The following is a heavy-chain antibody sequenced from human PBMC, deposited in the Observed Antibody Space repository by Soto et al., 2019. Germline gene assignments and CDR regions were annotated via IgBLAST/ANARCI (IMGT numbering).Heavy chain of an antibody. J-gene: IGHJ4*02. CDR3: ARSLLNVIVPIAY. V-gene: IGHV1-2*02. CDR2: INTLRGDT. CDR1: GYTFSCYY. D-gene: IGHD2-8*01. Sequence: QVQLVQSGAEVKKPVASVKVSCKASGYTFSCYYMHWVRQAPGQGLEWMGWINTLRGDTSFPQKFRGRLALTRDPSIDTAFMEVSRLTSYDTAIYYCARSLLNVIVPIAYWGQGTLVSVSS.